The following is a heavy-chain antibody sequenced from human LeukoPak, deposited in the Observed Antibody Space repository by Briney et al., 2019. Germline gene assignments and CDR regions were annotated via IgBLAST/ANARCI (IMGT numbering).Heavy chain of an antibody. V-gene: IGHV4-4*02. CDR2: NSLTGRT. CDR1: GGSITSTNW. Sequence: PSGTLSLTCAVSGGSITSTNWCSCVRPPPEQGLEWIGENSLTGRTNYNPSLIGRVIISLDESRNQLSLTLTSVTAADTAMYYCTRESGPYCPFGYWGQGTLVVVPS. D-gene: IGHD1-26*01. CDR3: TRESGPYCPFGY. J-gene: IGHJ4*02.